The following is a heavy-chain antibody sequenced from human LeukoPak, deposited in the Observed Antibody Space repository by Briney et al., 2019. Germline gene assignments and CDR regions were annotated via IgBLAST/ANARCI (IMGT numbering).Heavy chain of an antibody. J-gene: IGHJ4*02. D-gene: IGHD5-12*01. Sequence: GGSLRLSCAASGFTFSDYAINWVRQAPGKGLEWVSTISRGGVISYYADSVKGRFTISRDNAKNSLYLQMNSLRAEDTAVYYCTRDSYDYYFDYWGQGTLVTVSS. CDR3: TRDSYDYYFDY. CDR2: ISRGGVIS. V-gene: IGHV3-23*01. CDR1: GFTFSDYA.